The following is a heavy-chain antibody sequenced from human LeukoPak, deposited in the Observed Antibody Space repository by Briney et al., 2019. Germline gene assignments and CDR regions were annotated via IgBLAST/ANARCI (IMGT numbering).Heavy chain of an antibody. CDR2: IYYSGST. J-gene: IGHJ2*01. CDR1: GGSISSYY. V-gene: IGHV4-59*01. CDR3: ATAPNYWYFDL. Sequence: SETLSLTYTVSGGSISSYYWSWIRQPPGKALEWIGYIYYSGSTKYNPSFKSRVTISVDTSKNHFSLKLSSVTAADTALYYCATAPNYWYFDLWGRGTLVTVSS.